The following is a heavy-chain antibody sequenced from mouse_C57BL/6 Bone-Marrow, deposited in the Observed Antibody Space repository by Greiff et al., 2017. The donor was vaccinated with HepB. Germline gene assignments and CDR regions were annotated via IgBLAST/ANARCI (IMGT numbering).Heavy chain of an antibody. Sequence: VQLQQSGAELVRPGTSVKMSCKASGYTFTNYWIGWAKQRPGHGLEWIGDIYPGGGYTNYNEKFKGKATLTADKSSSTAYMQFSSLTSEDSAIFYCARKAYYSKGLFDYWGQGTPLTVSS. V-gene: IGHV1-63*01. D-gene: IGHD2-5*01. J-gene: IGHJ2*01. CDR3: ARKAYYSKGLFDY. CDR1: GYTFTNYW. CDR2: IYPGGGYT.